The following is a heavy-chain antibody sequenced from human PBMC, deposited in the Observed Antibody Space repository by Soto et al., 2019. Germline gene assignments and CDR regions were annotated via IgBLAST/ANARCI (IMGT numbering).Heavy chain of an antibody. CDR2: INHSGST. Sequence: QVQLQQWGAGLLKPSETLSLTCAVYGGSFSGYYWSWIRQPPGKGLEWIGEINHSGSTNYNPSLKSRVTISVDTSKNQCSLKLRSVTAADTAVYYCARGSPRIGYCSGGSCYSAYFQHCGQGTLVTVSS. CDR3: ARGSPRIGYCSGGSCYSAYFQH. J-gene: IGHJ1*01. CDR1: GGSFSGYY. V-gene: IGHV4-34*01. D-gene: IGHD2-15*01.